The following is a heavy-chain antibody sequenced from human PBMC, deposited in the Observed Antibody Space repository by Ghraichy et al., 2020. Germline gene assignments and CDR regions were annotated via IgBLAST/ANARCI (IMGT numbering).Heavy chain of an antibody. Sequence: SQTLSLPCTVSGGSVSSGSYYWSWIRQPPGKGLEWIGYIYYSGSTNYNPSLKSRVTISVDTSKNQFSLKLSSVTAADTAVYYCATVPQKSYYYYGMDVWGQGTTVTVSS. CDR1: GGSVSSGSYY. CDR2: IYYSGST. J-gene: IGHJ6*02. CDR3: ATVPQKSYYYYGMDV. V-gene: IGHV4-61*01.